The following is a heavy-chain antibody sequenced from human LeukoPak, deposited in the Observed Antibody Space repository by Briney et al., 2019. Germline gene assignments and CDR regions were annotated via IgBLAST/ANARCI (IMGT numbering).Heavy chain of an antibody. D-gene: IGHD3-10*01. J-gene: IGHJ4*02. CDR1: GFTFGDYA. CDR2: IRSKAYGGTT. CDR3: TRDPYYGSGPYYFDY. V-gene: IGHV3-49*04. Sequence: GGSLRLSCTASGFTFGDYAMSWVRQAPGKGLEWVGFIRSKAYGGTTEYAASVKGRFTISRDDSKSTAYLQMNSLKTEDTAVYYCTRDPYYGSGPYYFDYWGQGTLVTVSS.